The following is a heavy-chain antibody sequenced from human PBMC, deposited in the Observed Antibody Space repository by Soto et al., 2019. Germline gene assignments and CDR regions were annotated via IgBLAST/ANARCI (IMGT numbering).Heavy chain of an antibody. CDR1: GFTFDDYA. CDR3: AKELVDTAY. Sequence: SLRLSGAASGFTFDDYAMHWVRQAPGKGLEWVSGISWNSGSIGYADSVKGRFTISRDNAKNSLYLQMNSLRAEDTALYYCAKELVDTAYWGQGTLVTVSS. V-gene: IGHV3-9*01. CDR2: ISWNSGSI. D-gene: IGHD5-18*01. J-gene: IGHJ4*02.